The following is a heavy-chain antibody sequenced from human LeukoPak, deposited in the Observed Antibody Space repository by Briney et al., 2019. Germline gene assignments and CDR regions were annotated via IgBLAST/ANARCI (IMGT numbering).Heavy chain of an antibody. J-gene: IGHJ5*02. V-gene: IGHV4-34*01. CDR1: GGSFSGYY. CDR2: INHSGST. D-gene: IGHD6-19*01. CDR3: ARGMIAVADHNWFDP. Sequence: SETLSLTCAVYGGSFSGYYWSWIRQPPGKALEWIGEINHSGSTNYNPSLKSRVTISVDTSKNQFSLKLSSVTAADTAVYYCARGMIAVADHNWFDPWGEGTLVTVSS.